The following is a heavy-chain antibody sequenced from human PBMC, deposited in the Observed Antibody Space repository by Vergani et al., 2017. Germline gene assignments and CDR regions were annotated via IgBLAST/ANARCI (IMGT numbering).Heavy chain of an antibody. Sequence: EVQLVEAGGGLVQPGGSLRLSCAASGFTFSSYAMSWVCQAPGQGLEWVSAISGSGGSTYYADSVKGRFTISRDNSKNTLYLQMNSLRAEDTAVYYCAKGDTIVRGVKYYFDYWGQGTLVTVSS. CDR1: GFTFSSYA. J-gene: IGHJ4*02. CDR3: AKGDTIVRGVKYYFDY. V-gene: IGHV3-23*04. CDR2: ISGSGGST. D-gene: IGHD3-10*01.